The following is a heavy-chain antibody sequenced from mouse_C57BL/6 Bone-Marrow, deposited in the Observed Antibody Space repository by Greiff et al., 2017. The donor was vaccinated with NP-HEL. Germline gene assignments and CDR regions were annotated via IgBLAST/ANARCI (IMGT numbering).Heavy chain of an antibody. CDR1: GFNIKDDY. J-gene: IGHJ3*01. CDR2: IDPENGDT. V-gene: IGHV14-4*01. Sequence: EVQVVESGAELVRPGASVKLSCTASGFNIKDDYMHWVKQRPEQGLEWIGWIDPENGDTEYASKFQGKATITADTSSNTAYLQLSSLTSEDTAVYYCTTSNWAFAYWGQGTLVTVSA. D-gene: IGHD4-1*02. CDR3: TTSNWAFAY.